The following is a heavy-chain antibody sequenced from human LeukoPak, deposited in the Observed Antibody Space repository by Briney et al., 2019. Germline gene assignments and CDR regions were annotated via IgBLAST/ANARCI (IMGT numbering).Heavy chain of an antibody. Sequence: GGSLRLSCAASGFTVSSNYMSWVRQAPGKGLECVSVIYTGGSTYYADSVKGRITISRDNAKNTLYLQMNSLRAEDTAVYYCAIDPYEYYYDIPGRLDPWGQGTLVTVSS. V-gene: IGHV3-53*01. CDR3: AIDPYEYYYDIPGRLDP. D-gene: IGHD3-22*01. CDR2: IYTGGST. J-gene: IGHJ5*02. CDR1: GFTVSSNY.